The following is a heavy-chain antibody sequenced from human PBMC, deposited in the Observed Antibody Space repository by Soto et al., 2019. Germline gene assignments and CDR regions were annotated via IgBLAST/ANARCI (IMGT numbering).Heavy chain of an antibody. CDR2: IYHSGST. CDR1: GDSISSGDYY. J-gene: IGHJ5*02. CDR3: AREYCGGDCFYRNWFDP. Sequence: QVQLQESGPGLVKPSQTLSLTCIVSGDSISSGDYYWSWIRQHPGKGLEWIGYIYHSGSTYYNPSLKSRITMSLDTSKNQFSLKIDSMTAADTAVYYCAREYCGGDCFYRNWFDPWGQGTLVTVSS. V-gene: IGHV4-31*03. D-gene: IGHD2-21*02.